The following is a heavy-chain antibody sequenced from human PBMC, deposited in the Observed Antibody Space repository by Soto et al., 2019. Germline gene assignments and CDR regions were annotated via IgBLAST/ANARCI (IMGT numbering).Heavy chain of an antibody. D-gene: IGHD3-22*01. V-gene: IGHV4-39*07. Sequence: SETLSLTCLVSGGSINSGPSYWDWIRQPPGKGLEWIGGIHSSGKMFSNPSLKSRVSMSLHTSGNQFSLNLTSVTAADTAVYYCARVGPWVPYYYDSSPYTFENWFDPWGQGTLVTVSS. CDR2: IHSSGKM. J-gene: IGHJ5*02. CDR1: GGSINSGPSY. CDR3: ARVGPWVPYYYDSSPYTFENWFDP.